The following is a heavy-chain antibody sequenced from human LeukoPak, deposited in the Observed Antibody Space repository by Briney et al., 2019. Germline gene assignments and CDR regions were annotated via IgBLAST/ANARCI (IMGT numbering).Heavy chain of an antibody. CDR3: ARGPSDPSYSSSGWFDP. J-gene: IGHJ5*02. CDR2: INHSGST. V-gene: IGHV4-34*01. Sequence: KSSETLSLTCAVYGGSFSGYYWSWIRQPPGKGLEWIGEINHSGSTNYNPSLKSRVTISVDTSKNQFSLKLSSVTAADTAVYYCARGPSDPSYSSSGWFDPWGQGTLVTVSS. CDR1: GGSFSGYY. D-gene: IGHD6-6*01.